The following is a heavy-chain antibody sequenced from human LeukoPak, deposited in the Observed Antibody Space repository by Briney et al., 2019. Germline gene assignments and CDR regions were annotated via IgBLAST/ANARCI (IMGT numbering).Heavy chain of an antibody. V-gene: IGHV1-18*01. D-gene: IGHD3-22*01. CDR1: GYTFTNYA. Sequence: ASVKVSCKASGYTFTNYATSWVRQAPGQGLEWMGWINAYNGNTNYAQKLQGRVTMTTDTSTSTAYMELRSLRSDDTAVYYCARDVHDNIGSSDYWGQGTLVTVSS. J-gene: IGHJ4*02. CDR3: ARDVHDNIGSSDY. CDR2: INAYNGNT.